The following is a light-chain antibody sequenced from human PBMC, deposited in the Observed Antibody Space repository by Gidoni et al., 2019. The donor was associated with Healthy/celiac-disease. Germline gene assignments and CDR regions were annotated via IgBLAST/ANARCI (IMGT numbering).Light chain of an antibody. CDR2: GNS. CDR3: QSNNSSLRGYV. V-gene: IGLV1-40*01. CDR1: SSNIGAGYD. J-gene: IGLJ1*01. Sequence: QSVLTQPPSVSGAPGQRVTISCTGSSSNIGAGYDVHWYQQLPGTAPKLLIYGNSNRPSGVPDRFSGSKSGTSASLAITGFQAEDEADYYGQSNNSSLRGYVSGTGTKVTVL.